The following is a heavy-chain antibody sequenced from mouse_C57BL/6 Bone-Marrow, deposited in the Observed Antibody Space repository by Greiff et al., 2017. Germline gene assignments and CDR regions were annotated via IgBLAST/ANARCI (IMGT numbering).Heavy chain of an antibody. CDR2: INPGSGGN. CDR1: GYAFTNYL. J-gene: IGHJ3*01. V-gene: IGHV1-54*01. Sequence: QVHVKQSGAELVRPGTSVKVSCKASGYAFTNYLIEWVKQRPGQGLEWIGVINPGSGGNNYNETLQGKGTLNADKSSSTAYMQLSSLASEDSAVYFWSRFRRGFAYWGQGTLVTFSA. CDR3: SRFRRGFAY.